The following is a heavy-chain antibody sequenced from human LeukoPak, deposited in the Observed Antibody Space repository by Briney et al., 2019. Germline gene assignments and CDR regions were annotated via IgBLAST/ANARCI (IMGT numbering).Heavy chain of an antibody. J-gene: IGHJ4*02. D-gene: IGHD6-19*01. CDR1: GFTFSSYE. CDR2: ISSSGSTI. V-gene: IGHV3-48*03. Sequence: GGSLRLSCAASGFTFSSYEMNWVRQAPGKGLEWVSYISSSGSTIYYADSVKGRFTISRDNAKNSLYLQMNSLRAEDTAVYYCARGAYSSGWYGYYWGQGTLVTVSS. CDR3: ARGAYSSGWYGYY.